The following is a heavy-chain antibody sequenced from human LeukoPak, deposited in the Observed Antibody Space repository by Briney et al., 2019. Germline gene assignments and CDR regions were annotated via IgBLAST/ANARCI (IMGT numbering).Heavy chain of an antibody. Sequence: SETLSLTCTVSGGSITVYYWSWIRQPPGKGLEWIGHIYYGASTNYNPSLKSRVTIAPDTSKNQFSLKLSSVTTADTAVYYCARGERYCAGDCYLSWGQGTLVTVSS. CDR1: GGSITVYY. J-gene: IGHJ5*02. V-gene: IGHV4-59*01. D-gene: IGHD2-21*02. CDR3: ARGERYCAGDCYLS. CDR2: IYYGAST.